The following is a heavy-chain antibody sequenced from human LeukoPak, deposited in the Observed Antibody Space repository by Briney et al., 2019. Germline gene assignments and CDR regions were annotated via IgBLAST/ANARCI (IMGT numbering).Heavy chain of an antibody. CDR2: IYYSGST. V-gene: IGHV4-59*08. D-gene: IGHD5-18*01. CDR1: CGPISSYH. CDR3: ASWSDTMDV. J-gene: IGHJ6*03. Sequence: RSETPSPTRTVPCGPISSYHCSWVRQRPGKGLEWSWYIYYSGSTHYHPSLKSRVTISVDTSKNQFSLKLSSVTAADTVVYYCASWSDTMDVWGKGTTVTVSS.